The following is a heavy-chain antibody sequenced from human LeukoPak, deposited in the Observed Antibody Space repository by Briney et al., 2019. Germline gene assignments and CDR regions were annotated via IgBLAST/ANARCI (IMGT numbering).Heavy chain of an antibody. J-gene: IGHJ2*01. CDR3: ARELPFDL. V-gene: IGHV3-74*01. Sequence: GGSLRLSCAASGFTFSSYWMHWVRQAPGKGRVWVSRIKSDGSTTNYADSVKGRFTISRDNAKNTLYLQMNSLRAEDTAVYYCARELPFDLWGRGTLVTVSS. D-gene: IGHD2-21*01. CDR2: IKSDGSTT. CDR1: GFTFSSYW.